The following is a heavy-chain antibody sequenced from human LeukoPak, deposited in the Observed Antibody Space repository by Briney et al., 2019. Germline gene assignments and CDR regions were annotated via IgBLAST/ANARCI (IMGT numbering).Heavy chain of an antibody. V-gene: IGHV1-2*02. J-gene: IGHJ5*02. D-gene: IGHD2-2*01. CDR1: GYTFTGYY. Sequence: ASVKVSCKASGYTFTGYYMHWVRQAPGQGLEWMGWINPNSGGTNYAQKFQGRVTMTRDTSISTAYMELSRLRSDDTAVYYCAREKVAPAARVNWFDPWGQGTLVTVSS. CDR2: INPNSGGT. CDR3: AREKVAPAARVNWFDP.